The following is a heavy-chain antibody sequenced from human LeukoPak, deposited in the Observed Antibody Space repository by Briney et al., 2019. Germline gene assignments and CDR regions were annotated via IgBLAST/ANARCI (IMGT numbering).Heavy chain of an antibody. CDR3: ARDRSSLGLWFGELRN. Sequence: PGGSLRLSCSVSGFTFSSYVMHWVRQAPGKGLESVSGISNNGGDTYYADSVKGRFTISRDNSENTLYLQMNSLRAEDTAVYYCARDRSSLGLWFGELRNWGQGTLVTVSS. CDR1: GFTFSSYV. D-gene: IGHD3-10*01. CDR2: ISNNGGDT. V-gene: IGHV3-64*04. J-gene: IGHJ4*02.